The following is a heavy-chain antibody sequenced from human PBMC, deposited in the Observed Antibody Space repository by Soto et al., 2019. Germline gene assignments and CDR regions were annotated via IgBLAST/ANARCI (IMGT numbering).Heavy chain of an antibody. J-gene: IGHJ6*03. V-gene: IGHV5-51*01. CDR1: GYSFTSYW. D-gene: IGHD3-10*01. Sequence: PGESLKISCKGSGYSFTSYWIGWVRQMPGKGLEWMGIIYPGDSDTRYSPSFQGQVTISADKSISTAYLQWSSLKASDTAMYYCARAQTDYYGSGRGYYYYMDVWGKGTTVTVSS. CDR2: IYPGDSDT. CDR3: ARAQTDYYGSGRGYYYYMDV.